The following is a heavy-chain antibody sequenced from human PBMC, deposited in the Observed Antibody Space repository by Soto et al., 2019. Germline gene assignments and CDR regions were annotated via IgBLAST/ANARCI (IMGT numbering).Heavy chain of an antibody. J-gene: IGHJ4*02. Sequence: GGSLRLSCAASGFTFSMYFMHWVRRAPDKGLEWVAVISDDGSNKYYADSVKGRFTISRDNSKNTLFLQMDSLRDEDTAAYYCARGTDYWGLGTLVTVSS. D-gene: IGHD1-1*01. CDR2: ISDDGSNK. V-gene: IGHV3-30-3*01. CDR1: GFTFSMYF. CDR3: ARGTDY.